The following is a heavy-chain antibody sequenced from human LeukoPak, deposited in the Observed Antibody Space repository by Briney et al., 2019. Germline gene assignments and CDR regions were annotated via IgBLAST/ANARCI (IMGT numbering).Heavy chain of an antibody. CDR2: IYYSGST. CDR3: ARSRYSSSWYGWPLDY. V-gene: IGHV4-59*08. Sequence: SETLSLTCTVSGGSISSYYWSWIRQPPGKGLEWIGYIYYSGSTNYNPSLKSRVTISVDTSKNQFSLKLSSVTAADTAVYYCARSRYSSSWYGWPLDYWGQGTLVTVSS. J-gene: IGHJ4*02. CDR1: GGSISSYY. D-gene: IGHD6-13*01.